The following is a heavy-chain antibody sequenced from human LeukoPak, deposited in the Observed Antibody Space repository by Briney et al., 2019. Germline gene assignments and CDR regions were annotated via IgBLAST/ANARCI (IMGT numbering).Heavy chain of an antibody. CDR3: ARGARWWGGYYMDV. V-gene: IGHV4-34*01. J-gene: IGHJ6*03. Sequence: PSETLSLTCAVYGGSFSGYYWSWIRQPPGKGLEWIGEINHSGSTNYNPSLKSRVTISVDTSKNQFSLKLSSVTAADTAVYYCARGARWWGGYYMDVWGKGTTVTISS. CDR1: GGSFSGYY. CDR2: INHSGST. D-gene: IGHD5-24*01.